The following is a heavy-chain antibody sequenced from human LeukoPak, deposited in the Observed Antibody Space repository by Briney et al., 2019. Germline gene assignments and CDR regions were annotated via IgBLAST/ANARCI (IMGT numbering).Heavy chain of an antibody. CDR1: GRSFTTYH. V-gene: IGHV4-34*01. CDR3: ASQMLEWYGLDV. D-gene: IGHD3-3*01. CDR2: VKTSAIT. J-gene: IGHJ6*02. Sequence: PSETLSLTCAVSGRSFTTYHWSWIRQSPGKGLEWIGEVKTSAITNYNPSPESRVTISVDMSKNQFSLNLRSVTAADAAIYYCASQMLEWYGLDVWGQGTTVIVSS.